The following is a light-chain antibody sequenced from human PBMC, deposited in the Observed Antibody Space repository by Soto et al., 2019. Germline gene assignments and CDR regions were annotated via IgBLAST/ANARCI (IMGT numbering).Light chain of an antibody. CDR1: RGVSTD. V-gene: IGKV3-20*01. J-gene: IGKJ5*01. CDR2: GAS. Sequence: TQSPATLCVSLGERGTLSCRASRGVSTDLAWYQQKPGQAPRLLIYGASSRATGIPDRFSGSGSGTDFTLTISRLEHEDFAVYYCQQYGSSHPGTFGQGTRREIK. CDR3: QQYGSSHPGT.